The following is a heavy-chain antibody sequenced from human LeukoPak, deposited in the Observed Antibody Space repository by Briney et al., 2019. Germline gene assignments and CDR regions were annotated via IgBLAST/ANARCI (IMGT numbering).Heavy chain of an antibody. J-gene: IGHJ4*02. CDR2: ISGSGGST. D-gene: IGHD2-2*01. CDR1: GFTFSSYA. V-gene: IGHV3-23*01. Sequence: GRSLRLSCAASGFTFSSYAMHWVRQAPGKGLEWVSAISGSGGSTYYADSVKGRFTISRDNSKNTLYLQMNSLRAEDTAVYYCAKAPYCSSTSCYLDYWGQGTLVTVSS. CDR3: AKAPYCSSTSCYLDY.